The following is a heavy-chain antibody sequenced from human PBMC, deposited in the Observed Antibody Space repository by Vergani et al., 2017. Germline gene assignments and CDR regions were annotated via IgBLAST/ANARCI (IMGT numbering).Heavy chain of an antibody. J-gene: IGHJ3*01. V-gene: IGHV4-59*01. CDR2: IYYSGST. Sequence: QVQLQESGPGLVKPSETLSLTCTVSGGAISSYYWSWIRQPPGTGLEWIGYIYYSGSTHYNPSLESLVTTSVDTSKNQFSLNLSSVTAAETAVYYCAGVGGNDSFDFGGQGTMVTVSS. CDR3: AGVGGNDSFDF. D-gene: IGHD4-23*01. CDR1: GGAISSYY.